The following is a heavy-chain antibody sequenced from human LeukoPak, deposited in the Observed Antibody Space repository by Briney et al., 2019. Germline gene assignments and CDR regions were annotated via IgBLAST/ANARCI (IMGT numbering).Heavy chain of an antibody. CDR1: GFTFSGSA. Sequence: GGSLRLSCAASGFTFSGSAMHWVRQASGKGLEWVGRIRSKAHSYATAYAASVKGRFTISRDDSKNTAYLQMNSLKTEDTAVYYCTRLGEYSGSYPDYWGQGTLVTVSS. CDR2: IRSKAHSYAT. J-gene: IGHJ4*02. V-gene: IGHV3-73*01. D-gene: IGHD1-26*01. CDR3: TRLGEYSGSYPDY.